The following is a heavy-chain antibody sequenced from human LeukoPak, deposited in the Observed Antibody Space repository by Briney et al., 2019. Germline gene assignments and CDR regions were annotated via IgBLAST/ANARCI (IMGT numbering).Heavy chain of an antibody. D-gene: IGHD3-16*02. J-gene: IGHJ4*02. CDR3: ARASRLGELSLGY. CDR1: GGSINSGGHY. V-gene: IGHV4-31*03. Sequence: PSETLSLPCTVSGGSINSGGHYWSWIRQHPGKGLEWIGYIYYTGTTYYNPSLKSRLTISLGTSKNQFSLMLTFVTAADTAVYYCARASRLGELSLGYWGQGTLVTVSS. CDR2: IYYTGTT.